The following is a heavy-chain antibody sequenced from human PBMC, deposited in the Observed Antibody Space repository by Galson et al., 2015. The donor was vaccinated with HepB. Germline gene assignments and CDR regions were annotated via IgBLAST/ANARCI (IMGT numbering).Heavy chain of an antibody. V-gene: IGHV3-23*01. CDR2: IRGSGGNT. CDR3: AKEQYCSSTGCFNYFDF. D-gene: IGHD2-2*01. J-gene: IGHJ4*02. Sequence: SLRLSCAASGFTFGMSWVRQAPGKGLEWVSTIRGSGGNTYYADSVKGRFTISRDNSKNTLYLQMNSLRAEDTAIYYCAKEQYCSSTGCFNYFDFWGQGTLVTVSS. CDR1: GFTFG.